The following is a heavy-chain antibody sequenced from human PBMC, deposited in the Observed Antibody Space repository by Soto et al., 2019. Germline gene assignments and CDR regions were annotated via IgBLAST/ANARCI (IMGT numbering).Heavy chain of an antibody. Sequence: PGKGLEWIGYIYYSGSTYYNPSLKSRVTISVDTSKNQFSLKLSSVTAADTAVYYCARDLLDRLRGVIDYLFEIDDWGQGTT. J-gene: IGHJ6*01. CDR3: ARDLLDRLRGVIDYLFEIDD. CDR2: IYYSGST. V-gene: IGHV4-31*02. D-gene: IGHD3-16*02.